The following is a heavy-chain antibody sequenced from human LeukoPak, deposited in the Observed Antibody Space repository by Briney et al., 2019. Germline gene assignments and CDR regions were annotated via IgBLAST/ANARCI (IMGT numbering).Heavy chain of an antibody. CDR1: GRSISSYY. CDR3: ARVTGYMIKDQFDY. J-gene: IGHJ4*02. D-gene: IGHD3-22*01. V-gene: IGHV4-59*01. Sequence: PSETLSLTCTVSGRSISSYYWSWIRQPPGKVLEWVGYIYYCESNNYNSPFKSRVTISIDTSKNQFSLRRSCVTAAGTSVYYCARVTGYMIKDQFDYGGQGTLVTVSS. CDR2: IYYCESN.